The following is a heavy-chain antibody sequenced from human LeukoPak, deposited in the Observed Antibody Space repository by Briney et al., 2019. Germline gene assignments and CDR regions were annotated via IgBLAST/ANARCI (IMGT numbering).Heavy chain of an antibody. J-gene: IGHJ5*02. CDR1: GFTFSSYA. V-gene: IGHV3-23*01. D-gene: IGHD3-3*01. Sequence: GGSLRLSCAASGFTFSSYAMSWVRQAPGKGLEWVSAISGSGGSTYYADSVKGRFTISRDNSKNTLYLQMNSLRAEDTAVYYCAKGLQLRFLEVTNWFDPWGQGTLVTVSS. CDR2: ISGSGGST. CDR3: AKGLQLRFLEVTNWFDP.